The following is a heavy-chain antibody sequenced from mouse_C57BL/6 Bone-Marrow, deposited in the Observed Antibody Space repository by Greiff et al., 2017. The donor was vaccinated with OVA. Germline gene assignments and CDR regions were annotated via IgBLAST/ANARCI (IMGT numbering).Heavy chain of an antibody. V-gene: IGHV1-82*01. CDR1: GYAFSSSW. CDR2: ISPGDGDT. CDR3: AIRWECGYDEGDAMDY. Sequence: VQLQQSGPELVKPGASVKISCKASGYAFSSSWMNWVKQRPGKGLEWIGRISPGDGDTNYNGKFKGKATLTADHSSSTASMQLSSLTSADSAVDYCAIRWECGYDEGDAMDYWGQGTAVTVSS. D-gene: IGHD2-2*01. J-gene: IGHJ4*01.